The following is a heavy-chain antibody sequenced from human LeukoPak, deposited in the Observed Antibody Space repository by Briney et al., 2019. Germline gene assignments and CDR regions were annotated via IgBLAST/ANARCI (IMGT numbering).Heavy chain of an antibody. Sequence: ASVKVSCKASGGTFSSYAISWVRQAPGHGLEWMGGIIPIFGTANYAQKFQGRVTITADASTSTAYMELSSLRSEDKAVYYCAKGSTTTDITGSSYFDYWGQGTLVTVSS. CDR2: IIPIFGTA. V-gene: IGHV1-69*13. CDR3: AKGSTTTDITGSSYFDY. J-gene: IGHJ4*01. CDR1: GGTFSSYA. D-gene: IGHD1-14*01.